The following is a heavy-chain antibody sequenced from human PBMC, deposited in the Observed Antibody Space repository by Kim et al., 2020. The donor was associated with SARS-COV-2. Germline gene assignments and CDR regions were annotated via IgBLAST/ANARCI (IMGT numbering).Heavy chain of an antibody. CDR3: ARVGPPARLGYYGMDV. CDR2: IYYSGST. D-gene: IGHD6-6*01. J-gene: IGHJ6*02. V-gene: IGHV4-59*13. Sequence: SETLSLTCTVSGGSISSYYWSWIRQPPGKGLEWIGYIYYSGSTNYNPSLKSRVTISVDTSKNQFSLKLSSVTAADTAVYYCARVGPPARLGYYGMDVWGQGTTVTVSS. CDR1: GGSISSYY.